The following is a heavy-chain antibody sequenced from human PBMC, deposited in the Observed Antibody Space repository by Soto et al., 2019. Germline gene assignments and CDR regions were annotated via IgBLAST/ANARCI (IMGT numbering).Heavy chain of an antibody. J-gene: IGHJ4*02. CDR1: GFRFKSFV. V-gene: IGHV3-30*19. D-gene: IGHD3-16*01. Sequence: QVQLVESGGGVVQPGTSLRLSCAASGFRFKSFVMHWVRQAPGKGLEWVAFTSYDGNNKDYGDSVKGRFTVSRDNSQNTLHLQMDFLRPEDRALYYCARWGTTGGFDLWGQGTPVSVSS. CDR3: ARWGTTGGFDL. CDR2: TSYDGNNK.